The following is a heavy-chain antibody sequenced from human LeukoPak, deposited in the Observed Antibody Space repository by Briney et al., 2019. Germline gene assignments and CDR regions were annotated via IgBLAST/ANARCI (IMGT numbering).Heavy chain of an antibody. V-gene: IGHV3-74*01. CDR1: GFTFSNYW. Sequence: PGGSLRLSCAASGFTFSNYWMHWVRQAPGKGLVWVSRINSDGINTSYADSVKGRFTISRDNAKNTLNLQMNSLRAEDTAVYYCAKDHGSSDWYYFDYWGQGTLVTVSS. CDR2: INSDGINT. D-gene: IGHD6-13*01. J-gene: IGHJ4*02. CDR3: AKDHGSSDWYYFDY.